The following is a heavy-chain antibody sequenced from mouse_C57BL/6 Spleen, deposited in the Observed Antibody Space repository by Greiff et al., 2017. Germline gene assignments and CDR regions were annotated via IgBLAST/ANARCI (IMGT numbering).Heavy chain of an antibody. D-gene: IGHD2-5*01. CDR3: ARGDYYSNYDYAMDY. J-gene: IGHJ4*01. CDR1: GYTFTSYW. Sequence: QVQLQQPGAELVKPGASVKMSCKASGYTFTSYWITWVKQRPGQGLEWIGDIYPGSGSTNYNAKFKSKATLTVDTSSSTAYMQLSSLTSEDSAVYYCARGDYYSNYDYAMDYWGQGTSVTVSS. V-gene: IGHV1-55*01. CDR2: IYPGSGST.